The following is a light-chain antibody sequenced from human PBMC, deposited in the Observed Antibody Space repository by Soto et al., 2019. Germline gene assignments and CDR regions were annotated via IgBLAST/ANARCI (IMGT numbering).Light chain of an antibody. CDR2: KAS. CDR1: QTISSW. Sequence: DIQMPPSPPTLSASVGDRVTITCRASQTISSWLAWYQQKPGKAPNLLIHKASHLESGVPSRFSGSGSGTEFTLTISSLQPGDFATYYCQHYNTYPWTFGQGTKVDIK. CDR3: QHYNTYPWT. V-gene: IGKV1-5*03. J-gene: IGKJ1*01.